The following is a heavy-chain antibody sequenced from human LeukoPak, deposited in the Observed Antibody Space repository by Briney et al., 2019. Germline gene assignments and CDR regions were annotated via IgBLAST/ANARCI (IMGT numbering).Heavy chain of an antibody. J-gene: IGHJ4*02. CDR1: GYTLTELS. CDR3: ATAPKYYDFWSGSDFDY. CDR2: FDPEDGET. Sequence: ASVKVSCTVSGYTLTELSMHWVRQAPGKGLEWMGGFDPEDGETIYAQKFQGRVTMTEDTSTDTAYMELSSLRSEDTAVYYCATAPKYYDFWSGSDFDYWGQGTLVTVSS. D-gene: IGHD3-3*01. V-gene: IGHV1-24*01.